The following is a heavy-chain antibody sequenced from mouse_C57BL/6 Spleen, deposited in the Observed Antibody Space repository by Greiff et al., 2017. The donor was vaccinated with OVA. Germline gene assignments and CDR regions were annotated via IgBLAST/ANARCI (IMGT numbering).Heavy chain of an antibody. CDR1: GFTFSSYA. V-gene: IGHV5-9-1*02. CDR2: ISSGGDYI. J-gene: IGHJ4*01. CDR3: TRSGSFYYGNPYAMDY. D-gene: IGHD2-1*01. Sequence: EVMLVESGEGLVKPGGSLKLSCAASGFTFSSYAMSWVRQTPEKRLEWVAYISSGGDYIYYADTVKGRFTISRDNARNTLYLQMSSLKSEDTAMYYCTRSGSFYYGNPYAMDYWGQGTSVTVSS.